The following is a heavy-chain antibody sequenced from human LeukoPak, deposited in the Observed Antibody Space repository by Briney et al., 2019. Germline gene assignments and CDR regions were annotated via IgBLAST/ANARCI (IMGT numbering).Heavy chain of an antibody. J-gene: IGHJ3*02. D-gene: IGHD6-19*01. CDR3: AREEVKGAVAGTRNAFDI. CDR1: GYTFTGYY. V-gene: IGHV1-2*02. CDR2: INPNSGGT. Sequence: ASVKVSCKASGYTFTGYYMHWVRQAPGQGLEWMGWINPNSGGTNYAQKFQGRVTMTRDTSISTAYMELSRLRSDDTAVYYCAREEVKGAVAGTRNAFDIWGQGTMVTVSS.